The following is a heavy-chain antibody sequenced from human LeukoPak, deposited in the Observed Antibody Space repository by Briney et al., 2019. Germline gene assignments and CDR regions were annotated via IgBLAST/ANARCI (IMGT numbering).Heavy chain of an antibody. D-gene: IGHD6-13*01. CDR2: ISYDGTNK. CDR1: GFIFRNCA. CDR3: AKVKGMYSSSTFDY. V-gene: IGHV3-30*04. J-gene: IGHJ4*02. Sequence: GRSLRLSCAASGFIFRNCAIHWVRQAPGKGLEWVAVISYDGTNKYYADSVKGRFTISRDNSKNTLYLQMNSLRAEDTAVYYCAKVKGMYSSSTFDYWGQGTLVTVSS.